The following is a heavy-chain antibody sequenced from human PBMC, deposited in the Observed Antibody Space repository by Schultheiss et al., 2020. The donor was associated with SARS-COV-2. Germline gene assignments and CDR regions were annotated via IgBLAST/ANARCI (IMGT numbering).Heavy chain of an antibody. CDR2: ISSSSTYI. CDR3: ARDRWLQFPFDY. J-gene: IGHJ4*02. Sequence: GGSLRLSCAASGFTFSDYTMNWVRQAPGKGLEWVSSISSSSTYIYYADSVKGRFTISRDNSKNTLYLQMNSLRAEDTAVYYCARDRWLQFPFDYWGQGTLVTVSS. D-gene: IGHD5-24*01. CDR1: GFTFSDYT. V-gene: IGHV3-21*01.